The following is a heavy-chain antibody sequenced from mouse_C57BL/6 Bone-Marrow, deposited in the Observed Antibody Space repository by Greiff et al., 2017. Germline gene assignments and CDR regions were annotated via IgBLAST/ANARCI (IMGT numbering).Heavy chain of an antibody. Sequence: VQLQQPGAELVKPGASVKLSCKASGYTFTSYWLHWVKQRPGQGLEWIGMIPPNSGSTNYNEKFKSKATLTVDKSSSTAYMQLSSLTSEDSAVYYCARRELLVAWFAYWGQGTLVTVSA. CDR3: ARRELLVAWFAY. V-gene: IGHV1-64*01. J-gene: IGHJ3*01. CDR1: GYTFTSYW. CDR2: IPPNSGST.